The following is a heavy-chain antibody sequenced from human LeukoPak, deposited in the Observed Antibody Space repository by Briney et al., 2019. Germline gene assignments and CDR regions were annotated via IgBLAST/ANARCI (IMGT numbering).Heavy chain of an antibody. Sequence: PGGSLRLSCAASGFAFGSHWMHWVRQAPGKGLVWVARTESDARNTRYADSVKGRFTISRDNANKTLYLQMNSLRAEDTAVYYCTRDGSGSRIPFDYWGQGTLVTVSS. V-gene: IGHV3-74*01. D-gene: IGHD1-26*01. CDR3: TRDGSGSRIPFDY. J-gene: IGHJ4*02. CDR1: GFAFGSHW. CDR2: TESDARNT.